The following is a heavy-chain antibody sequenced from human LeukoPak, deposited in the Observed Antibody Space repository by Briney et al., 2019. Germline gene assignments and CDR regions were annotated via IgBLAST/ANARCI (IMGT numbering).Heavy chain of an antibody. D-gene: IGHD3-3*01. CDR1: GGSISSYY. J-gene: IGHJ4*02. V-gene: IGHV4-4*09. Sequence: PSETLSLTCTVSGGSISSYYWSWIRQPPGKGLEWIGYIYTSGSTNYNPSLKSRVTISVDTSKNQFSLKLSSVTAADTAVYYCARSTPDFWSGYHDYWGQGTLATVSS. CDR3: ARSTPDFWSGYHDY. CDR2: IYTSGST.